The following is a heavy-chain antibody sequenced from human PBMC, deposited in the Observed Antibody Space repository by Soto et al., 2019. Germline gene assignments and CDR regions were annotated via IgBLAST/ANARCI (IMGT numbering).Heavy chain of an antibody. J-gene: IGHJ5*02. CDR2: ISSSSSYI. CDR1: GFTFSSYT. CDR3: ARAKYYYDSHTGGWFDP. D-gene: IGHD3-22*01. V-gene: IGHV3-21*01. Sequence: EVQLVESGGGLVKPEGSLRLSCAASGFTFSSYTMNWVRQAPGKGLEWVSSISSSSSYIYYADSVKGRFTISRDNAKNSLYLQMNSLRAEDTAVYYCARAKYYYDSHTGGWFDPWGQGTLVTVSS.